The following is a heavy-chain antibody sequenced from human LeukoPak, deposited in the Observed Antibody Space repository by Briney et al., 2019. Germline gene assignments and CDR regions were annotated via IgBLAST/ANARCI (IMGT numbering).Heavy chain of an antibody. CDR1: GFTFSSYE. CDR3: ARGLKDIVVVVAESSFDY. Sequence: GGSLRLSCAASGFTFSSYEMNWVRQAPGKGLEWVSYISSSGSTIYYADSVKGRFTISRDNAKNSLYLQMNSLRAEDTAVYYCARGLKDIVVVVAESSFDYWGQGTLVTVSS. CDR2: ISSSGSTI. V-gene: IGHV3-48*03. J-gene: IGHJ4*02. D-gene: IGHD2-15*01.